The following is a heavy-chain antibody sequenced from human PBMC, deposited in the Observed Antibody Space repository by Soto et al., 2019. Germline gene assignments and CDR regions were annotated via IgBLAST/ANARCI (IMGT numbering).Heavy chain of an antibody. V-gene: IGHV3-30-3*01. CDR3: ARGSHSSTWPEYFQH. CDR1: GFTFSSYA. Sequence: QVQLVESGRGVVQPGRSLRLSCAASGFTFSSYAMHWVRQAPGKGLEWVAVISYDGSNEYYADSVKGRFTISKDNSKNTLYLQMNSLRAEDTAVYYCARGSHSSTWPEYFQHWGQGTLLIVSS. CDR2: ISYDGSNE. J-gene: IGHJ1*01. D-gene: IGHD6-13*01.